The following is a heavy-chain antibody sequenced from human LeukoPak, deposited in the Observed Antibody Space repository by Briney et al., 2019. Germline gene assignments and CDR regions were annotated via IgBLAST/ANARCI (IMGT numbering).Heavy chain of an antibody. D-gene: IGHD2-21*01. CDR3: ARASGLAPAYYYFDY. Sequence: SETLSLTCTVSGGPISSYYWSWIRQPPGKGLEWIGYIYFSGDTNCNPSLKSRVTMSVDMSKNRLSLRLSSVTAADTAVYYCARASGLAPAYYYFDYWGQGTLVTVSS. CDR2: IYFSGDT. J-gene: IGHJ4*02. V-gene: IGHV4-59*01. CDR1: GGPISSYY.